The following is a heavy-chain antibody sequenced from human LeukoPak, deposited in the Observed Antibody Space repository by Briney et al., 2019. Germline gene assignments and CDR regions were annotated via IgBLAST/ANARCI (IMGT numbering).Heavy chain of an antibody. Sequence: SETLSLTCTVSGYSISSGYYWGWIRQPPGKGLEWIGSIYHSGSTYYNPSLKSRVTISVDTSKNQFSLKLSSVTAADTAVYYCARVHYDILTGTFFDYWGQGTLVTVSS. CDR1: GYSISSGYY. CDR3: ARVHYDILTGTFFDY. CDR2: IYHSGST. J-gene: IGHJ4*02. D-gene: IGHD3-9*01. V-gene: IGHV4-38-2*02.